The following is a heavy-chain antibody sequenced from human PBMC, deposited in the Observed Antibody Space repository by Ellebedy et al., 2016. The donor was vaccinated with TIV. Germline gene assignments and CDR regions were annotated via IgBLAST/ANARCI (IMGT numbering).Heavy chain of an antibody. CDR1: GGSFACYY. V-gene: IGHV4-4*07. D-gene: IGHD1-14*01. CDR3: ARLRQSRDRSHWYFDL. CDR2: SFMGGST. Sequence: GSLRLSXTVSGGSFACYYWSWIRQSAGKGLEWIGRSFMGGSTTYNPSLKNRVTMSADASTTQLSLSLSSVTAADTAVYFCARLRQSRDRSHWYFDLWGRGTLVTVSS. J-gene: IGHJ2*01.